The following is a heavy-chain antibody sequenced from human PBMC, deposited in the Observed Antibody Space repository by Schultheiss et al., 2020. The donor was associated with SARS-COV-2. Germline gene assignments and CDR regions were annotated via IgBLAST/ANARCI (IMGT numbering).Heavy chain of an antibody. V-gene: IGHV4-34*01. CDR1: VGSFSGYY. J-gene: IGHJ6*03. CDR2: INHSGST. Sequence: SETLSLTCAVYVGSFSGYYWSWIRQPPGKGLEWIGEINHSGSTNYNPSLKSRVTISVDTSKNQFSLKLSSVTAADTAVYYCARGTGGWMTGYYYYYYMDVWGKGTTVTVSS. D-gene: IGHD1-1*01. CDR3: ARGTGGWMTGYYYYYYMDV.